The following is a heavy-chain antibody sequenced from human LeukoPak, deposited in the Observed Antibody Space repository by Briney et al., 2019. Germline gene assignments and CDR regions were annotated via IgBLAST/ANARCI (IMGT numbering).Heavy chain of an antibody. V-gene: IGHV4-61*02. CDR3: ARVGFWSGYYTFDY. CDR2: IYTSGST. Sequence: KTSETLSLTCTVSGGSISSGSYYWSWIRQPAGKGLEWTGRIYTSGSTNYNPSLKSRVTISVDTSKNQFSLKLSSVTAADTAVYYCARVGFWSGYYTFDYWGQGTLVTVSS. J-gene: IGHJ4*02. D-gene: IGHD3-3*01. CDR1: GGSISSGSYY.